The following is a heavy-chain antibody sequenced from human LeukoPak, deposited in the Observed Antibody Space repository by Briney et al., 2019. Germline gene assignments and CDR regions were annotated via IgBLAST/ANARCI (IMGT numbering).Heavy chain of an antibody. CDR3: ASDSSGPTDAFDI. V-gene: IGHV3-53*01. CDR1: GFTVSSNY. J-gene: IGHJ3*02. CDR2: IYSGGST. D-gene: IGHD3-22*01. Sequence: GGSLRLSCAASGFTVSSNYMSWVRQAPGKGLEWVSVIYSGGSTYYADSVKGRFTISRDNSKNTLYLQMNSLRAEDTAVYYCASDSSGPTDAFDIWGQGTMVTVSS.